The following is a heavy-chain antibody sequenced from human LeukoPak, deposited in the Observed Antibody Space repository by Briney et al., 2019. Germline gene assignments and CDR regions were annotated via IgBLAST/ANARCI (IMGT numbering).Heavy chain of an antibody. Sequence: GGSLRLSCAASGCTFSSYAMSWVRQAPGKGLEWVSAISGSGGSTYYADSVKGRFTISRDNSKNTLDLQMNSLRAEDTAVYYCASTGGHSSGYYYPGYWGQGTLVTVSS. D-gene: IGHD3-22*01. CDR2: ISGSGGST. CDR1: GCTFSSYA. V-gene: IGHV3-23*01. J-gene: IGHJ4*02. CDR3: ASTGGHSSGYYYPGY.